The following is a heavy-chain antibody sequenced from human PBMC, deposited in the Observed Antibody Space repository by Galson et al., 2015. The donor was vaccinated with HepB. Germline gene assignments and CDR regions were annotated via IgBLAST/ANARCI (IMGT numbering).Heavy chain of an antibody. D-gene: IGHD6-19*01. CDR2: INPSGGST. CDR3: ARDSSGYSSGWYPPDY. Sequence: SVKVSCKASGYTFTSYYMHWVRQAPGQGLEWMGIINPSGGSTSYAQKFQGRVTMTRDTSTSTVYMELSSLRSEDTAVYYCARDSSGYSSGWYPPDYWGQGTLVTVSS. J-gene: IGHJ4*02. V-gene: IGHV1-46*01. CDR1: GYTFTSYY.